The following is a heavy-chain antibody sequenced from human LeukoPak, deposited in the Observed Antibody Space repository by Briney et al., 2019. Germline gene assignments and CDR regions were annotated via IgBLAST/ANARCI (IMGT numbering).Heavy chain of an antibody. J-gene: IGHJ3*02. Sequence: GGSLRLSCAASGYTFDEYGMSGVRHAPGKGLEWVSGNNWNGGSTGYADSVKGRFTISRDNAKNSLYLQMNSLRAEDTALYHCARAYSGSYSAAFDIWGQGTMVTVSS. CDR1: GYTFDEYG. V-gene: IGHV3-20*01. CDR3: ARAYSGSYSAAFDI. D-gene: IGHD1-26*01. CDR2: NNWNGGST.